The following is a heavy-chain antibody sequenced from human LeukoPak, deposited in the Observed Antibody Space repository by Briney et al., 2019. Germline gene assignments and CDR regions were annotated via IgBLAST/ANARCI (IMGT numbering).Heavy chain of an antibody. D-gene: IGHD6-13*01. CDR1: GFTFDDYA. CDR2: ISWNSGSI. CDR3: TKDITAGGLDY. J-gene: IGHJ4*02. V-gene: IGHV3-9*01. Sequence: GGSLRLSCAASGFTFDDYAMHWVRQAPGKGLEWVSGISWNSGSIGYADSVKGRFTISRDNAKNSLYLQMNSLRADDTALYYCTKDITAGGLDYWGQGTLVTVSS.